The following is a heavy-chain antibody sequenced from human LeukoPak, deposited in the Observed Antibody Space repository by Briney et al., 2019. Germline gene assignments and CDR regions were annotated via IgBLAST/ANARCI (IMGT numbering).Heavy chain of an antibody. CDR3: ARDHSGRWDYFDY. V-gene: IGHV1-2*04. D-gene: IGHD1-26*01. J-gene: IGHJ4*02. Sequence: ASVKVSCKASGYIFTSYYMHWVRQAPGQGLEWMGWINPNSGGTNYAQKFQGWVTMTGDTSISTAYMELSRLRSDDTAVYYCARDHSGRWDYFDYWGQGTLVTVSS. CDR1: GYIFTSYY. CDR2: INPNSGGT.